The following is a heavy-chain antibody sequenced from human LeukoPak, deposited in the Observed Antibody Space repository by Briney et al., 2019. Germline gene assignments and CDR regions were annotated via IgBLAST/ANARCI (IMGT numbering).Heavy chain of an antibody. Sequence: SETLTLTCTVSGGSISSYYWSWIRQPPGKGLEWIGYIYYSGSTNYNPSLKSRVTISVDTSKDQFSLKLSSVTAADTAVYYCARDLSSSSYNWFAPWRQGTLVTVSS. D-gene: IGHD6-6*01. CDR1: GGSISSYY. CDR2: IYYSGST. CDR3: ARDLSSSSYNWFAP. J-gene: IGHJ5*02. V-gene: IGHV4-59*01.